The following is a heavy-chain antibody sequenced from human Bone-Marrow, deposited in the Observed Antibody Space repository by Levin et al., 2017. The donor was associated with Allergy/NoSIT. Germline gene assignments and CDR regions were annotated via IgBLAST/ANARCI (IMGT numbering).Heavy chain of an antibody. CDR2: IYYSGNT. Sequence: SQTLSLTCSLSGGSIRTGGFHWSWVRQRPGKGLEWIGYIYYSGNTYYNPSLQSRLSISIDTAKNQFSLRLTSVTAADTAVYYCAREDGYVFDYWGQGTLVTVSS. J-gene: IGHJ4*02. V-gene: IGHV4-31*03. D-gene: IGHD5-24*01. CDR1: GGSIRTGGFH. CDR3: AREDGYVFDY.